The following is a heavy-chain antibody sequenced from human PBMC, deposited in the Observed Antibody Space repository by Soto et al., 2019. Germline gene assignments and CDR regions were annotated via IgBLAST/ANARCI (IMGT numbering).Heavy chain of an antibody. V-gene: IGHV3-7*05. Sequence: GGSLRLSCAASGFTFNTYWMSWVRQAPGKGLEWVANIKPDGSEKWYVDSVKGRFTISRDNSKNTLYLQMNSLRAEDTAVYYCAKGLIAVSRSYYYYGMDVWGQGTTVTVSS. CDR2: IKPDGSEK. D-gene: IGHD6-19*01. CDR1: GFTFNTYW. CDR3: AKGLIAVSRSYYYYGMDV. J-gene: IGHJ6*02.